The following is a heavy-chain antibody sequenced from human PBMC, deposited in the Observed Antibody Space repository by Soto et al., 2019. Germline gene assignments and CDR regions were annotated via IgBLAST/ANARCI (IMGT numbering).Heavy chain of an antibody. CDR1: GFTFDYYW. V-gene: IGHV3-74*01. J-gene: IGHJ3*01. Sequence: EVQLVESGGGLVQPGESLRLSCAASGFTFDYYWMHWVRQAPGKGLVWVSRVHSDGTTTTYADSVKGRFTISRDNARNTVSLQMSSLSAEDTAIYYCARGDRGGFDLWGHGTVVTVSS. CDR3: ARGDRGGFDL. D-gene: IGHD3-10*01. CDR2: VHSDGTTT.